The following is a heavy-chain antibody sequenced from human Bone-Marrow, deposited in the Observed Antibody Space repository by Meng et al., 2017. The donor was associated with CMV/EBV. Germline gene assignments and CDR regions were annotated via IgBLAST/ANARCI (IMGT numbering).Heavy chain of an antibody. V-gene: IGHV3-21*01. Sequence: GESLKISCAASRFTFSSYSMNWVRQAPGKGLEWVSSISSSSTYIYYADSVKGRFTISRDNAKNSLFLQMNSLRAEDTPVYYCARSRYNWNDEADAFDIWGQGTMVTVSS. CDR3: ARSRYNWNDEADAFDI. J-gene: IGHJ3*02. D-gene: IGHD1-1*01. CDR1: RFTFSSYS. CDR2: ISSSSTYI.